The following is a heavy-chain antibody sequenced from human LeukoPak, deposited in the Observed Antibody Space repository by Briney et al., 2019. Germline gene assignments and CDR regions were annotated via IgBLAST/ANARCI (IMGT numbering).Heavy chain of an antibody. CDR2: MNPNSGDT. CDR3: WRGPYGRGSHFDF. D-gene: IGHD3-10*01. Sequence: GASVKVSCKASGSTFSSYDINWVRQAPGQGLEWMGWMNPNSGDTGYTQRFQGRVAMTRDTSITTAYMELSSLRSEATAVNYCWRGPYGRGSHFDFWGQGTLVTVP. CDR1: GSTFSSYD. V-gene: IGHV1-8*02. J-gene: IGHJ4*02.